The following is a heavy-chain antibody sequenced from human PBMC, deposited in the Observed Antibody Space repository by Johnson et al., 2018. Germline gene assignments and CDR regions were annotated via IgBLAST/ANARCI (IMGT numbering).Heavy chain of an antibody. V-gene: IGHV3-9*01. CDR2: ISWNSGST. D-gene: IGHD2/OR15-2a*01. CDR1: GFTFDDYA. J-gene: IGHJ3*02. CDR3: VRGIGSRTSDAFDI. Sequence: EVQLVESGGGLVQPGRSLRLSCAASGFTFDDYAMHWVRQAPGKGLEWVSGISWNSGSTGYADSVKGRFTISRDNAKNSLYLQMNSLRAEDTALYYCVRGIGSRTSDAFDIWGQGTMVTVSS.